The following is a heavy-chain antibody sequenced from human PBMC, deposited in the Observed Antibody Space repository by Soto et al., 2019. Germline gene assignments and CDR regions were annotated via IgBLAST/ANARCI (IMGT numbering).Heavy chain of an antibody. J-gene: IGHJ4*02. V-gene: IGHV3-30*18. Sequence: QGQLVESGGGVVQPGRSLRLSCAASGLIFSSHGMHWVRQAPGKGLEWLAVISYDGTNKNYADSVKGRFTISSDNSKNTLYLQMNSLSPDDTAGYYCAQDTYYNYWSEYYVFYYWVQETLVTVS. D-gene: IGHD3-3*01. CDR3: AQDTYYNYWSEYYVFYY. CDR2: ISYDGTNK. CDR1: GLIFSSHG.